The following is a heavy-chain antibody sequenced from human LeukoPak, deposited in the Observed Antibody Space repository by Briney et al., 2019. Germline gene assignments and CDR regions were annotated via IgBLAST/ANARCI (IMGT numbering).Heavy chain of an antibody. Sequence: SETLSLTCTVSGGSISSYYWSWIRQPPGKGLEWIGYIYYSGSTNYNPSLKSRVTISVDTSKNQFSLKLSSVTAADTAVYFCARGSSTGFDSWGQGTLVTVSS. CDR3: ARGSSTGFDS. V-gene: IGHV4-59*08. CDR2: IYYSGST. D-gene: IGHD2-2*01. J-gene: IGHJ4*02. CDR1: GGSISSYY.